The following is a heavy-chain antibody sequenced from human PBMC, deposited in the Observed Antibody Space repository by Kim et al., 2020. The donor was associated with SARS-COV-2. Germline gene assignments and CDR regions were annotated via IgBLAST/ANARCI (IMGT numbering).Heavy chain of an antibody. CDR1: GFTFSSYG. CDR2: IWYDGSNK. D-gene: IGHD6-13*01. CDR3: ARGKGAAAGVGYYYGMDV. J-gene: IGHJ6*02. Sequence: GGSLRLSCAASGFTFSSYGMHWVRQAPGKGLEWVAVIWYDGSNKYYADSVKGRFTISRDNSKNTLYLQMNSLRAEDTAVYYCARGKGAAAGVGYYYGMDVWGQGTTVTVSS. V-gene: IGHV3-33*01.